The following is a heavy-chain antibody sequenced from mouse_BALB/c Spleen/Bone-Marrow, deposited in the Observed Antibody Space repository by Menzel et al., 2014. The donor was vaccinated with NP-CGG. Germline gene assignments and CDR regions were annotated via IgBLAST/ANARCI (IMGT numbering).Heavy chain of an antibody. CDR1: GFNIEDSY. D-gene: IGHD1-1*01. V-gene: IGHV14-3*02. J-gene: IGHJ2*01. CDR2: IDPANGNT. Sequence: EVQLQQSGAEIVKPGASVKSSCTTSGFNIEDSYIYWMKQRPEQGLEWIGRIDPANGNTKYDPKFQGKATITVDTSSATAYLQLSSPTSEDTAVYYCARNYGSSLDYWGQGTTLTVSS. CDR3: ARNYGSSLDY.